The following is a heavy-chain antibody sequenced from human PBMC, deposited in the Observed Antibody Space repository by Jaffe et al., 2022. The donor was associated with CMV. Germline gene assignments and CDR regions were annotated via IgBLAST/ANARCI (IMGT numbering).Heavy chain of an antibody. CDR1: GFTFSSYA. Sequence: EVQLLESGGGLVQPGGSLRLSCAASGFTFSSYAMSWVRQAPGKGLEWVSAISGSAGKIYYADSVKGRFTISRDNSKNTVYLQMSSLRVEDTAVYYCTNTASAGSGGYEYWGQGTLVTVSS. V-gene: IGHV3-23*01. J-gene: IGHJ4*02. D-gene: IGHD2-15*01. CDR3: TNTASAGSGGYEY. CDR2: ISGSAGKI.